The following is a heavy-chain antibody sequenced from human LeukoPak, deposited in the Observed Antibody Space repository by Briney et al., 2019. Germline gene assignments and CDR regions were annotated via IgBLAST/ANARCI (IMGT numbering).Heavy chain of an antibody. CDR2: ISAYNGNT. CDR3: ARESSGLLNMDV. Sequence: GASVKVSCKASGYTFTSYCISWVRQAPGQGLQWMGWISAYNGNTNYAQKLQGRVTMTTDTSTSTAYMELRSLRSDDTAVYYCARESSGLLNMDVWGKGTTVTVSS. D-gene: IGHD3-22*01. J-gene: IGHJ6*03. V-gene: IGHV1-18*01. CDR1: GYTFTSYC.